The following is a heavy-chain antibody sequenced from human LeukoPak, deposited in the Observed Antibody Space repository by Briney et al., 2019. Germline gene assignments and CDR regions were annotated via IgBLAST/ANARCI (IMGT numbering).Heavy chain of an antibody. V-gene: IGHV4-34*01. CDR3: ARQTGSGLFILP. CDR2: IYYSGNT. D-gene: IGHD3/OR15-3a*01. J-gene: IGHJ4*02. CDR1: GGSFSGYY. Sequence: SETLSLTCAVYGGSFSGYYWSWIRQSPGKGLEGIGRIYYSGNTYYNASLKSQVSISIDSYKNLFSLKLTSVTAADTAVYYCARQTGSGLFILPGGQGTLVTVSS.